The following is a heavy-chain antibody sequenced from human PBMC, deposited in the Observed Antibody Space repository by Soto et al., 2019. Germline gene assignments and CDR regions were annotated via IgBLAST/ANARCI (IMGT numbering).Heavy chain of an antibody. CDR3: ARVPDR. D-gene: IGHD2-2*01. CDR1: GGSVSSGSYY. V-gene: IGHV4-61*01. J-gene: IGHJ5*02. Sequence: SETLSLTCTVSGGSVSSGSYYWSWIRQPPGKGLEWIGYIYYSGSTNYNPSLKSRVTISVDTSKNQFSLKLSSVTAAGTAVYYCARVPDRWGQGTLVTVSS. CDR2: IYYSGST.